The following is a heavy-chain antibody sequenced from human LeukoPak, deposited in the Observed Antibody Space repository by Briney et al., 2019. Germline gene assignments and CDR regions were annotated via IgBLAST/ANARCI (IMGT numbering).Heavy chain of an antibody. CDR2: ISWNSGST. CDR1: GFTFDDYA. V-gene: IGHV3-9*01. D-gene: IGHD3-10*02. J-gene: IGHJ6*04. Sequence: PGGSLRLSCAASGFTFDDYAMHWVRQAQEKGLEWVSGISWNSGSTYYADSVKGRFTISRDNAKNSLYLQMNSLRAEDTAVYYCAELGITMIGGVWGKGTTVTISS. CDR3: AELGITMIGGV.